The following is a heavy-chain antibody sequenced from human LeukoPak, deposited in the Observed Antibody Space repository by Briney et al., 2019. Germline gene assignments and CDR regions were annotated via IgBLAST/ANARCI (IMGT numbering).Heavy chain of an antibody. CDR3: ARGGDFDRARWFDP. Sequence: GGSRRLSCAASGFTFSSYAMHWVRQAPGKGLEWVAVISYNGRNQNYADSVQGRFTISRDNSKNTLYLQMNSLRAEDTAVYYCARGGDFDRARWFDPWGQGILVTVSS. D-gene: IGHD3-9*01. CDR2: ISYNGRNQ. CDR1: GFTFSSYA. J-gene: IGHJ5*02. V-gene: IGHV3-30*04.